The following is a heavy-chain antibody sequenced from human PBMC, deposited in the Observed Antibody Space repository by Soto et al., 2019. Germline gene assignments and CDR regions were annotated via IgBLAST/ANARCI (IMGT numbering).Heavy chain of an antibody. D-gene: IGHD2-2*02. V-gene: IGHV1-3*01. CDR1: GCTFTSYA. J-gene: IGHJ3*02. CDR2: INAGNGNT. Sequence: QVQLVQSGAEVKKPGASVKVSCKASGCTFTSYAMHWVRQAPGQRLEWMGWINAGNGNTKYSQKFQGRVTITRDTSASTAYMELSSLRSEDMAVYYCARGYQLLYWSVAFDIWGQGTMVTVSS. CDR3: ARGYQLLYWSVAFDI.